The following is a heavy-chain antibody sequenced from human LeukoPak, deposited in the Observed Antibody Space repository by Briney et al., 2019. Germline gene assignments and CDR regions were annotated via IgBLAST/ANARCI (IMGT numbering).Heavy chain of an antibody. Sequence: SETLSLTCTVSGGSISSYYWSWIRQPAGKGLEWIGRIYTSGSTNYNPSLKSRVTISVDTSKNQFSLKLSSVTAADTAVYYCARRGYGSGSFNRYYFDYWGQGTLVTVSS. CDR1: GGSISSYY. J-gene: IGHJ4*02. D-gene: IGHD3-10*01. CDR3: ARRGYGSGSFNRYYFDY. CDR2: IYTSGST. V-gene: IGHV4-4*07.